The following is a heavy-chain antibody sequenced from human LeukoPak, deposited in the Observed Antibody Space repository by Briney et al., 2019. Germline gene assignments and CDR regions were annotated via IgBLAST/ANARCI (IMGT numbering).Heavy chain of an antibody. V-gene: IGHV3-7*04. J-gene: IGHJ4*02. CDR2: IKQDGSKK. CDR1: GFPFSSYW. CDR3: TRVGYIDEGIDY. Sequence: QPGGSLRLSCVASGFPFSSYWMTWVRQAPGKGLEWVANIKQDGSKKSYVDSVKGRITISRDNAKNSLYLQMNSLRAEDTAIFYCTRVGYIDEGIDYWGQGTLVTVSS. D-gene: IGHD5-24*01.